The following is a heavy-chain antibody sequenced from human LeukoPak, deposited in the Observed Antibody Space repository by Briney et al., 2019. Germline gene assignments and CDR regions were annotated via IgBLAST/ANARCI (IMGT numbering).Heavy chain of an antibody. CDR1: GFTFSSYW. Sequence: PGGSLRLSCAASGFTFSSYWMSWVRQAPGKGLEWVANIKQDGSEKYYVDSVKGRFTISRDNAKNSLYLQMNSLRAEDTAVYYCARVQYSAYEDAFDIWGQGTMVTVSS. D-gene: IGHD5-12*01. CDR3: ARVQYSAYEDAFDI. V-gene: IGHV3-7*01. CDR2: IKQDGSEK. J-gene: IGHJ3*02.